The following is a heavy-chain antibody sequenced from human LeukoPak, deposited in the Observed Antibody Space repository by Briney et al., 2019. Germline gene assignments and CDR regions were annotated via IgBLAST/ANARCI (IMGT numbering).Heavy chain of an antibody. Sequence: SETLSLTCAVYGGSFSGYYWSWIRQPPGKGLEWIGEINHSGSTNYNPSLKSRVAISVDTSKNQFSLKLSSVTAADTAVYYCAREGVVGAYGHFDYWGQGTLVTVSS. J-gene: IGHJ4*02. CDR1: GGSFSGYY. V-gene: IGHV4-34*01. CDR2: INHSGST. D-gene: IGHD2-15*01. CDR3: AREGVVGAYGHFDY.